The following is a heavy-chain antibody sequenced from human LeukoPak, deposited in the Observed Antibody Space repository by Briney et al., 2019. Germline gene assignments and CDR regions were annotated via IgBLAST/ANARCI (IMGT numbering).Heavy chain of an antibody. CDR1: GFSFSSYA. CDR2: ISYDGSNK. J-gene: IGHJ4*02. Sequence: PGRSLRLSCAASGFSFSSYAMHWVRQAPGKGLEWVAVISYDGSNKYYADSVKGRFTISRDNSKNTLYLQMNSLRAGDTAVYYCARDSDYYDSSGYYGYWGQGTLVTVSS. CDR3: ARDSDYYDSSGYYGY. V-gene: IGHV3-30-3*01. D-gene: IGHD3-22*01.